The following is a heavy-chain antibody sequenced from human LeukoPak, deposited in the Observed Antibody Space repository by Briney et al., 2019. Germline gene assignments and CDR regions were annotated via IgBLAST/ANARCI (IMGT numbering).Heavy chain of an antibody. J-gene: IGHJ4*02. D-gene: IGHD4-23*01. Sequence: SETLSLTCTVSGGSISSYYWSWIRRPPGKGLEGIGYIYYSGSTNYNPSLKSRVTISVDTSKNQFSLKLSSVTAADTAVYYCARVQAYGGKGYFDYWGQGTLVTVS. CDR3: ARVQAYGGKGYFDY. CDR2: IYYSGST. V-gene: IGHV4-59*01. CDR1: GGSISSYY.